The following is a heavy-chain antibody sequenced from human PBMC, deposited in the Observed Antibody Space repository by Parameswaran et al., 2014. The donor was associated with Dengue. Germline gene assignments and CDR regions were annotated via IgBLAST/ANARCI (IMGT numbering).Heavy chain of an antibody. D-gene: IGHD3-22*01. CDR2: INSDGSST. Sequence: VRQMPGKGLVWVSRINSDGSSTSYADSVKGRFTISRDNAKNTLYLQMNSLRAEDTAVYYCARSGTYYYDSSGYYSNDAFDIWGQGTMVTVSS. V-gene: IGHV3-74*01. J-gene: IGHJ3*02. CDR3: ARSGTYYYDSSGYYSNDAFDI.